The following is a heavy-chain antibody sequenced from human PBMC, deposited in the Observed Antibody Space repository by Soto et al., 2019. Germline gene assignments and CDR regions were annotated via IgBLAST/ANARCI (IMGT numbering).Heavy chain of an antibody. CDR1: GGSISSGDYC. CDR2: IYNRGST. Sequence: QVQLQESGPGLVEPSQTLSLTCTVSGGSISSGDYCWSWIRQTPGKGLEWIGRIYNRGSTYSNPSLKSRVTISVDTSKNQFSLKLSSVTAADTAVYSCARGPSGDKVDYWGQGTLVTVSS. D-gene: IGHD1-26*01. J-gene: IGHJ4*02. CDR3: ARGPSGDKVDY. V-gene: IGHV4-30-4*01.